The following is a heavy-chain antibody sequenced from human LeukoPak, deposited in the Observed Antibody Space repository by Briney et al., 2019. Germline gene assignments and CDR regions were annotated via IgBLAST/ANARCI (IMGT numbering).Heavy chain of an antibody. J-gene: IGHJ3*02. Sequence: GGSLRLSCAASGFTFSSYSMNWVRQAPGKGLEWVSYISSSSSTIYYEESVKGRFTISRDNAKNSLYLQMNSLRAEDTAVYYCARANTPYYDFWSGYRHDAFDIWGQGTMVTVSS. V-gene: IGHV3-48*01. CDR1: GFTFSSYS. CDR3: ARANTPYYDFWSGYRHDAFDI. CDR2: ISSSSSTI. D-gene: IGHD3-3*01.